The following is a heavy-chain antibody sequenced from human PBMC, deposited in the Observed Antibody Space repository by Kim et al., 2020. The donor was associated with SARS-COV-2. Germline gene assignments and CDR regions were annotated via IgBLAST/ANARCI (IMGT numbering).Heavy chain of an antibody. D-gene: IGHD2-8*02. CDR3: ATSRGYCTGGGCKNWSFHP. CDR2: IYYNGAT. J-gene: IGHJ2*01. CDR1: GGSISSDFFRSYY. V-gene: IGHV4-61*01. Sequence: SETLSLTCTVSGGSISSDFFRSYYWSWIRQPPGKELEWIGYIYYNGATNYNPSLKSRVTISVDTSKNQFSLKLSSVTAADTAVYYCATSRGYCTGGGCKNWSFHPWGRCTLVPVSP.